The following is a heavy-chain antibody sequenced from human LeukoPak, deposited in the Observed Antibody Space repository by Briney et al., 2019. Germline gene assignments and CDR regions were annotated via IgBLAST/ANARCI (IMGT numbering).Heavy chain of an antibody. CDR2: ISTSSAYI. D-gene: IGHD5-12*01. CDR1: GFTFSSYT. V-gene: IGHV3-21*01. J-gene: IGHJ3*02. CDR3: ARCRMGYNAFDI. Sequence: GGSLRLSCAASGFTFSSYTMNRVRQAPGKGLEWVSSISTSSAYIYFADSVKGRFTISRDNAKNSLYLQMNSLRAEDTAVYYCARCRMGYNAFDIWGQGTMVTVSS.